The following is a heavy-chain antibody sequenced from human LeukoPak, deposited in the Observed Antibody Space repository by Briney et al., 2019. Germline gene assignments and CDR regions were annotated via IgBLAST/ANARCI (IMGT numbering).Heavy chain of an antibody. CDR2: ISNSSSAI. D-gene: IGHD3-10*01. Sequence: GGSLRLSCVASGFTFRSYSMNWVRQAPGKGLEWLSYISNSSSAIYSADSVKGRFTISRDNAKHSLLLQMNSLGAEDRAVYYCVRDRECTDSYVYMDVWGEGATVTVSS. CDR1: GFTFRSYS. J-gene: IGHJ6*03. CDR3: VRDRECTDSYVYMDV. V-gene: IGHV3-48*04.